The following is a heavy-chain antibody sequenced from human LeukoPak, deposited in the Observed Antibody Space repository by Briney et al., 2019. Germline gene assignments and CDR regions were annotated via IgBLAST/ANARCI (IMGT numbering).Heavy chain of an antibody. D-gene: IGHD3-10*01. CDR2: ISSSGSTI. J-gene: IGHJ3*01. CDR3: ARGGLIRGTLNSLIAFDL. Sequence: GGSLRLSCAASGFTFSSYEMNWVRQAPGKGLEWVSYISSSGSTIYYADSVKGRFTISRDNAKNSLYLQMNSLRAEDTAAYYCARGGLIRGTLNSLIAFDLWGRGIMVTVSS. V-gene: IGHV3-48*03. CDR1: GFTFSSYE.